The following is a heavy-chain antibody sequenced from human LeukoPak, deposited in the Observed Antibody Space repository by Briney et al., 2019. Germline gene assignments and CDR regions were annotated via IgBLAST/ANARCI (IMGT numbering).Heavy chain of an antibody. V-gene: IGHV1-2*06. CDR1: GYTFTGYY. D-gene: IGHD2-21*02. J-gene: IGHJ4*02. CDR3: ASAYCGGDCYSGPGDY. CDR2: INPNSGGA. Sequence: ASVKVSCKASGYTFTGYYMHWVRQAPGQGLEWMGRINPNSGGANYAQTFQGRVTMTRDTSISTAYMELSRLRSDDTAVYYCASAYCGGDCYSGPGDYWGQGTLVTVSS.